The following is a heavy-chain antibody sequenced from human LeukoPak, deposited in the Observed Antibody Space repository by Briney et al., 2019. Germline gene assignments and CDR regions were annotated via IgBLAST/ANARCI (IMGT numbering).Heavy chain of an antibody. CDR2: IYHSGST. CDR1: GGSISSSNW. CDR3: ARRRYCSSTSCPGAWFDP. J-gene: IGHJ5*02. D-gene: IGHD2-2*01. V-gene: IGHV4-4*02. Sequence: SGTLSLTCAVSGGSISSSNWWSWVRQPPGKGLEWIGEIYHSGSTNYNPSLKSRVTISVDTSKNQFSLKLSSVTAADTAVYYCARRRYCSSTSCPGAWFDPWGQGTLVTVSS.